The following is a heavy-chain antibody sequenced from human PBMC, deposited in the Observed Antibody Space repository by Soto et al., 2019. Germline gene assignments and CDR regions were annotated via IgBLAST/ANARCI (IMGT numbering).Heavy chain of an antibody. CDR1: GYTFSDFA. D-gene: IGHD1-26*01. V-gene: IGHV1-18*04. CDR2: ISPYTGKT. J-gene: IGHJ4*02. Sequence: QVLLVQSGSEVKKPGASMKVSCQTSGYTFSDFALTWVRQVPDKGLEWLGWISPYTGKTNYAQRVHDRVALTTDTSTRTAYLELRSLTYDDTAVYYCARLGWELLSGRRYFDYWGQGTRVTVSS. CDR3: ARLGWELLSGRRYFDY.